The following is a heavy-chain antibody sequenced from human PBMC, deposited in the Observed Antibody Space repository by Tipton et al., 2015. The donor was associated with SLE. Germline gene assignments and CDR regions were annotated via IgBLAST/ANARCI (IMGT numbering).Heavy chain of an antibody. V-gene: IGHV4-34*04. CDR1: GGSLCGYY. Sequence: TLSLTCAVYGGSLCGYYWSWIRQSPGKGLEWIDDINHVGRTKHKPSLRSRATISIDTSKNQFSLKLTSVTAADTAVYYYARRYNWNYKYFFDSWGQGTPVTLSS. CDR3: ARRYNWNYKYFFDS. J-gene: IGHJ4*02. CDR2: INHVGRT. D-gene: IGHD1-7*01.